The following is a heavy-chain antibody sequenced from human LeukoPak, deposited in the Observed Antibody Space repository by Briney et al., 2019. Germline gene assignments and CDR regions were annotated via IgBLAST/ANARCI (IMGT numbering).Heavy chain of an antibody. D-gene: IGHD3-10*01. CDR2: ISAYNGNT. CDR1: GYTFTSYG. V-gene: IGHV1-18*01. CDR3: ARGEPFVGLAFHGGRGFDY. J-gene: IGHJ4*02. Sequence: ASVKVSCKASGYTFTSYGISWVRQAPGQGLEWMGWISAYNGNTNYAQKLRGRVTMTTDTSTSTAYMELRSLRSDDTAVYYCARGEPFVGLAFHGGRGFDYWGQGTLVTVSS.